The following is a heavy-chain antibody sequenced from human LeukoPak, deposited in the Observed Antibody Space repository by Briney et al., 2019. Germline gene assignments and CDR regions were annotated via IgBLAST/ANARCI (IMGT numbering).Heavy chain of an antibody. V-gene: IGHV4-39*01. J-gene: IGHJ3*02. D-gene: IGHD4-11*01. CDR2: IYYSGST. Sequence: PSETLSLTCTVSGGSISSSSYYWGWIRQPPGKGLGWIGSIYYSGSTYYNPSLKSRVTISVDTSKNQFSLKLSSVTAADTAVYYCARPMTTERAFDIWGQGTMVTVSS. CDR1: GGSISSSSYY. CDR3: ARPMTTERAFDI.